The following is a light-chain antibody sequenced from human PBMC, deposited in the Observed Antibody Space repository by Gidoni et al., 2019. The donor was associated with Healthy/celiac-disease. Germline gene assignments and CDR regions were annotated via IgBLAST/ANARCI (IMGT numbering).Light chain of an antibody. CDR1: QSVSSN. J-gene: IGKJ2*01. CDR2: GAS. CDR3: QQYDTWQPTP. V-gene: IGKV3-15*01. Sequence: IVMTQSPATLSVSPGERATLSCRASQSVSSNLAWYQQKPGQAPRLLIYGASTRATGIPARFSGSGSGTEFTLTISSLQSEDFAVYFCQQYDTWQPTPFXXXTKLEIK.